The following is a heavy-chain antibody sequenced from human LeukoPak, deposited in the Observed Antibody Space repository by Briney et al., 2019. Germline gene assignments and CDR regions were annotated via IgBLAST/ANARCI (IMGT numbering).Heavy chain of an antibody. J-gene: IGHJ3*02. D-gene: IGHD6-13*01. Sequence: PSETLSLTXTVSGGSVSSYYWSWIRQPPGKGVEWIGCIYYSGSTNYNPSLKSRVTISVDTSKNQFSLKLSSVTAADTAVYYCARDLMAAARGYDAFDIWGQGTMVTVSS. CDR2: IYYSGST. CDR3: ARDLMAAARGYDAFDI. CDR1: GGSVSSYY. V-gene: IGHV4-59*02.